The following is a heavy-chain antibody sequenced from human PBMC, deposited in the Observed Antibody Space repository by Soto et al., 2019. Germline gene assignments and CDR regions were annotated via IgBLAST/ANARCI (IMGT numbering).Heavy chain of an antibody. Sequence: QGQLVVSGVGVVQPGTCLRLSCAASGFTFSIYAMHWVRQAPGKGLEWVALISYDGYIRWDADAMKARFTIARDNSNNTLFLEMNSMRADDTAVYFCATIREAVAWAQGATVTVSS. CDR3: ATIREAVA. CDR2: ISYDGYIR. D-gene: IGHD1-1*01. J-gene: IGHJ6*02. CDR1: GFTFSIYA. V-gene: IGHV3-30*03.